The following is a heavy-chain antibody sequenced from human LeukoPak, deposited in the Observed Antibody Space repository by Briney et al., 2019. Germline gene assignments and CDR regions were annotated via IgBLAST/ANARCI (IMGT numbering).Heavy chain of an antibody. CDR3: GKDQDIVLVVAPTNS. Sequence: PGGSLRLSCAASGFTFSSYAMSWVRQAPGKGLEWVSAISGSGGSTYYADSVKGRFTISRDNSKNTLYLQMNSLRAEDTAVYYCGKDQDIVLVVAPTNSGARGTVVTASS. CDR1: GFTFSSYA. V-gene: IGHV3-23*01. J-gene: IGHJ5*01. D-gene: IGHD2-15*01. CDR2: ISGSGGST.